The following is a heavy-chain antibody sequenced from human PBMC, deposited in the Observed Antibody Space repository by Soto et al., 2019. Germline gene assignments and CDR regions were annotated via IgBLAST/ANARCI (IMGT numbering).Heavy chain of an antibody. V-gene: IGHV3-23*01. CDR1: GFIFSSYA. J-gene: IGHJ4*02. D-gene: IGHD2-8*02. Sequence: GGSLRLSCEASGFIFSSYAMNWGRQAPGKGLQWVSSITGSSDYTSYIASVKGRFTISRDNSKNTLYLQMNSLRAEDTAVYFCAKEQTTGAHYALDYWSQGTLVTVSS. CDR2: ITGSSDYT. CDR3: AKEQTTGAHYALDY.